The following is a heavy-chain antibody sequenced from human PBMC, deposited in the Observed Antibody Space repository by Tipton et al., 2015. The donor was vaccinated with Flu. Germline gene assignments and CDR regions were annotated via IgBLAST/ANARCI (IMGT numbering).Heavy chain of an antibody. CDR3: ARGAGSSYFYYLDF. Sequence: SLSLSCAASGFDFDNYAMHWVRQTPGKGLEWVSGINSNSGNIAYADSVRGRFTTSRDNANNSLFLQMNSLRDDDTAFYYCARGAGSSYFYYLDFWGQGTPVTVSS. J-gene: IGHJ4*02. CDR2: INSNSGNI. V-gene: IGHV3-9*01. CDR1: GFDFDNYA. D-gene: IGHD6-13*01.